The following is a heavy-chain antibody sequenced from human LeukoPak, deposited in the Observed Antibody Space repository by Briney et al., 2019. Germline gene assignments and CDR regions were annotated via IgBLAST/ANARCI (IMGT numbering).Heavy chain of an antibody. CDR2: INWNGRIT. J-gene: IGHJ6*03. CDR1: GFTFDDHA. CDR3: ARGSVQLWLRDTYYYMDV. Sequence: GGSLRLSCAASGFTFDDHAMNWVRQVPGRGLEWVSGINWNGRITEYADSVKDRFTISRQNTKNSLYLYMNNLGGEDTALYFCARGSVQLWLRDTYYYMDVWGKGTTVTVSS. V-gene: IGHV3-20*04. D-gene: IGHD5-18*01.